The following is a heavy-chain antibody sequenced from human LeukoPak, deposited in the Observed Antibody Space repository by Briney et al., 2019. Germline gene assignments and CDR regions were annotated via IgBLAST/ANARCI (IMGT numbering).Heavy chain of an antibody. V-gene: IGHV3-48*03. CDR3: ARFADYYDSSGYPIPFDY. CDR2: ISSSGSTI. CDR1: GFTFSSYE. J-gene: IGHJ4*02. Sequence: PGGSLRLSCAASGFTFSSYEMNWVRQAPGKGLEWVSYISSSGSTIYYADSVKGRFTISRDNAKNSLYLQMNSLRADDTAVYDCARFADYYDSSGYPIPFDYWGQGTLVTVSS. D-gene: IGHD3-22*01.